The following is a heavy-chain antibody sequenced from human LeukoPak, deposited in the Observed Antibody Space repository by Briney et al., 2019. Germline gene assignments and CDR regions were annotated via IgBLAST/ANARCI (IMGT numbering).Heavy chain of an antibody. CDR2: IKSKTDGGTT. Sequence: GGSLRLSCAASGFTFSDYYMSWIRQAPGKGLEWVGRIKSKTDGGTTDYAAPVKGRFTISRDDSKNTLYLQMNSLKTEDTAVCYCTTDSGYNWNYGRSADYWGQGTLVTVSS. V-gene: IGHV3-15*01. CDR3: TTDSGYNWNYGRSADY. D-gene: IGHD1-7*01. CDR1: GFTFSDYY. J-gene: IGHJ4*02.